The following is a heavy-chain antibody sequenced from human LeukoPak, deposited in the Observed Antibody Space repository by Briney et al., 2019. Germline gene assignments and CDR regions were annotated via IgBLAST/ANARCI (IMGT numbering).Heavy chain of an antibody. CDR2: INSDGSWT. V-gene: IGHV3-74*01. D-gene: IGHD2-15*01. CDR3: TRGCSGGSCYNGY. CDR1: GNYW. J-gene: IGHJ4*02. Sequence: GGSLRLSCAASGNYWMHWVRQAPGKGLVWVSHINSDGSWTSYADSVKGRFTISKDNAKNTLYLQMNSLRAEDTAVYYCTRGCSGGSCYNGYWGQGTLVTVSS.